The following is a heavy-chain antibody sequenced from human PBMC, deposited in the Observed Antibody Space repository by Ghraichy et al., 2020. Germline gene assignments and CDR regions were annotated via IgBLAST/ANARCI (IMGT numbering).Heavy chain of an antibody. V-gene: IGHV3-23*01. D-gene: IGHD3-10*01. J-gene: IGHJ6*02. Sequence: GGSLRLSCAASGFTFSSYAMSWVRQAPGKGLEWVSAISGSGGSTYYADSVKGRFTISRDNSKNTLYLQMNSLRAEDTAVYYCAKDGAYYYGSGSLTAGYYGMDVWGQGTTVTVSS. CDR3: AKDGAYYYGSGSLTAGYYGMDV. CDR2: ISGSGGST. CDR1: GFTFSSYA.